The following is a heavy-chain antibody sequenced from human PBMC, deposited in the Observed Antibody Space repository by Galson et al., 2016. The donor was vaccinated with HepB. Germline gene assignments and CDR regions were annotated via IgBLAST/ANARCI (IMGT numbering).Heavy chain of an antibody. CDR3: AKDGWRSSVGYFYYYGLDV. V-gene: IGHV3-23*01. J-gene: IGHJ6*02. D-gene: IGHD3-16*01. CDR2: ITGSGDSP. Sequence: SLRLSCAASGFAFSNYGMSWVRQAPGKGLEWVSAITGSGDSPYYADSVKGRFTISRDNSKNTLYLQMNSLRAEDTAVYYCAKDGWRSSVGYFYYYGLDVWGHGTTVTVSS. CDR1: GFAFSNYG.